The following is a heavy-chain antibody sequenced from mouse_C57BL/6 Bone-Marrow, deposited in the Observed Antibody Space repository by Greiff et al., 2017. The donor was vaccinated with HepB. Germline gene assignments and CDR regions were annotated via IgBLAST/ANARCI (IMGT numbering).Heavy chain of an antibody. CDR1: GFSLTSYG. Sequence: VKLVESGPGLVQPSQSLSITCTVSGFSLTSYGVHWVRQSPGKGLEWLGVIWSGGSTDYNAAFISRLSISKDNSKSQVFFKMNSLQADDTAIYYCARLGSITTVVAHWYFDVWGTGTTVTVSS. CDR2: IWSGGST. D-gene: IGHD1-1*01. CDR3: ARLGSITTVVAHWYFDV. J-gene: IGHJ1*03. V-gene: IGHV2-2*01.